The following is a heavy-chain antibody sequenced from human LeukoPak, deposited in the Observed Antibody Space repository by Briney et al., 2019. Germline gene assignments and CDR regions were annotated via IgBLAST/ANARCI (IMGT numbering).Heavy chain of an antibody. CDR2: IYHSGST. CDR3: SREWVAARHADV. V-gene: IGHV4-4*02. CDR1: GGSISSSNW. J-gene: IGHJ6*04. D-gene: IGHD6-6*01. Sequence: SETLCLTCAVSGGSISSSNWWSGVRQPPGKGLEWIGEIYHSGSTNYNPSLKSRVTISVDKSKNQFSLKLSSVTAADTAVYYCSREWVAARHADVWGKGTTVTVSS.